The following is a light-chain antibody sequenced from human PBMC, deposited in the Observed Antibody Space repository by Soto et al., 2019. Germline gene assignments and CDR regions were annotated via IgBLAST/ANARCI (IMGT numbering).Light chain of an antibody. CDR3: SSFTSSSTYV. CDR1: SSDVGSYNR. V-gene: IGLV2-18*02. Sequence: QSALTQPPSVSGSPGQSVTISCSGTSSDVGSYNRVSWYQQPPGTDPKLMIYEVSNRPAGVPDRFSGSKSGNTASLTISGLQAEYEADYYCSSFTSSSTYVFGTGTKLTVL. CDR2: EVS. J-gene: IGLJ1*01.